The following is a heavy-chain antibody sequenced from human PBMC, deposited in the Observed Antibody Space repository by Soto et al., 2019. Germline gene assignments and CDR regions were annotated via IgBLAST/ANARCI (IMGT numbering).Heavy chain of an antibody. J-gene: IGHJ4*02. CDR1: GGSFSGYY. D-gene: IGHD1-1*01. Sequence: PSETLSLTCAVYGGSFSGYYWNWIRQPPGKGLEWIGEINHSGSTNYNPSLKSRVTMSMDTSRNQFSLRLTSVSAADTAVYYCARDGATTRSVYLDYWGQGTLVPGAS. CDR2: INHSGST. V-gene: IGHV4-34*01. CDR3: ARDGATTRSVYLDY.